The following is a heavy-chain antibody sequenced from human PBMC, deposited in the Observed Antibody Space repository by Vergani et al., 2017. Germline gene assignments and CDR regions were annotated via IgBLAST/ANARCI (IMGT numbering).Heavy chain of an antibody. CDR1: GASIRSSNDY. J-gene: IGHJ5*02. CDR3: ARHSTVEWLVKLGWFDP. CDR2: IYYSGST. D-gene: IGHD6-19*01. Sequence: QLQLQESGPGLVKPSATLSLTCSVSGASIRSSNDYWGWIRQPPGKGLEWIASIYYSGSTYYNPSLKSRVTISVDTSKNQCSLKLSSVTAADTAVYFCARHSTVEWLVKLGWFDPWGQGILFTFSS. V-gene: IGHV4-39*01.